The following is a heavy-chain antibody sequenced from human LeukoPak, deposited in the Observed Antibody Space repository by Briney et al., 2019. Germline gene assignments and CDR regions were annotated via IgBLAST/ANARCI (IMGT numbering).Heavy chain of an antibody. Sequence: GASVKVSCKASGYTFTGYYMHWVRQAPGQGLEWMGWINPNSGGTHYAQQFQGRVTMTRDTSISTAYMELSRLRSDDTAVYYCASMLWNYETRITMVRGVIFDYWGQGTLVTVSS. V-gene: IGHV1-2*02. D-gene: IGHD3-10*01. CDR2: INPNSGGT. CDR3: ASMLWNYETRITMVRGVIFDY. CDR1: GYTFTGYY. J-gene: IGHJ4*02.